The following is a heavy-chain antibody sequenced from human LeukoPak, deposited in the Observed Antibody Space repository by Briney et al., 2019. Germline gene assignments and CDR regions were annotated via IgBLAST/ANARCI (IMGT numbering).Heavy chain of an antibody. J-gene: IGHJ6*03. D-gene: IGHD4-23*01. Sequence: GGSLRLSCAASGFTFSDYYMSWIRQAPGEGLEWVSYISSSGSTIYYADSVKGRFTISRDNAKNSLYLQMNSLRAEDTAVYYCARDRTTVVAYYYYYYMDVWGKGTTATVSS. V-gene: IGHV3-11*04. CDR3: ARDRTTVVAYYYYYYMDV. CDR1: GFTFSDYY. CDR2: ISSSGSTI.